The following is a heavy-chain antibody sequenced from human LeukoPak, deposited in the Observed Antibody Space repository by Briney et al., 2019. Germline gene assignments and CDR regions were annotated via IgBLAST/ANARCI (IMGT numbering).Heavy chain of an antibody. CDR1: GFTFSVYW. Sequence: GGSLRLSCAASGFTFSVYWMSWVRQAPGKGLEWVANIKQDGSEKYYVDSVKGRFTISRDNAKNSLYLQMNSLRAEDTAVYYCARALSITMIVVVTTGAFDIWGQGTMVTVSS. V-gene: IGHV3-7*01. CDR3: ARALSITMIVVVTTGAFDI. J-gene: IGHJ3*02. CDR2: IKQDGSEK. D-gene: IGHD3-22*01.